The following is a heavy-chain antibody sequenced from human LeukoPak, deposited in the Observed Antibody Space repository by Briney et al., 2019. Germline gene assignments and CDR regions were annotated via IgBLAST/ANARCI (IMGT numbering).Heavy chain of an antibody. CDR2: IKSKTDGGTT. J-gene: IGHJ4*02. Sequence: GGSLRLSCAASGFTFSNAWMSWVRQAPGKGLEWVGRIKSKTDGGTTDYAAPVKGRFTISRDDSKNTLYLQMNSLETEDTAVYYCTTDLGGADFDYWGQGTLVTVSS. CDR1: GFTFSNAW. CDR3: TTDLGGADFDY. D-gene: IGHD3-16*01. V-gene: IGHV3-15*01.